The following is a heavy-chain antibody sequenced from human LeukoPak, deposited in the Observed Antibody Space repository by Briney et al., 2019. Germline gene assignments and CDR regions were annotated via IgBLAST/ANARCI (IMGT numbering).Heavy chain of an antibody. V-gene: IGHV3-23*05. Sequence: GGSLRLSCAASGFTFSSYAMSWVRQAPGKGLEWVSAIDGSGAHTFYSDSVKGRFTISRDNSNNRLYLQANSLRAEDTAIYYCAKGTTKWELYDYWGQGTLVSVSS. CDR2: IDGSGAHT. J-gene: IGHJ4*02. CDR1: GFTFSSYA. D-gene: IGHD1-26*01. CDR3: AKGTTKWELYDY.